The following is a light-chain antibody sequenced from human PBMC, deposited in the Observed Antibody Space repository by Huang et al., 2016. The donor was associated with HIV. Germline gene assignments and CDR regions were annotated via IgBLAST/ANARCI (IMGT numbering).Light chain of an antibody. CDR3: QQLDSYPLT. CDR2: AAS. Sequence: IQLTQSPSSLSASVGDRVTITCRASQVITNYLAWYQQKPGKAPQLLIYAASTLQSGVPSRFSGSGSGTDFTLTIISLQPEDFATYYCQQLDSYPLTFGPGTKVAIK. V-gene: IGKV1-9*01. J-gene: IGKJ3*01. CDR1: QVITNY.